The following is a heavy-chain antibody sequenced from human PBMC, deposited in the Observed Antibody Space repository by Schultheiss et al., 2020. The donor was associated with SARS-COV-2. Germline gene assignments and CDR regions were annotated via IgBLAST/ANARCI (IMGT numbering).Heavy chain of an antibody. CDR3: AGGGRGWVKDAFEI. CDR2: IYSGGST. Sequence: GESLKISCAASGFTVSSNYMSWVRQAPGKGLEWVSVIYSGGSTYYADSVKGRFTISRDNSKNTLYLQMNSVRAEDTAVYYCAGGGRGWVKDAFEIWGQGTMVIVAS. CDR1: GFTVSSNY. V-gene: IGHV3-53*01. D-gene: IGHD6-19*01. J-gene: IGHJ3*02.